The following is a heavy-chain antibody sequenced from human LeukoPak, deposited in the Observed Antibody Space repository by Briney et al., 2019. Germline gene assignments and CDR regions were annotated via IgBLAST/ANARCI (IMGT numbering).Heavy chain of an antibody. CDR2: MNPNSGDT. CDR3: AREVATDYYYYYGMDV. D-gene: IGHD5-12*01. CDR1: GYTFTSYD. J-gene: IGHJ6*02. Sequence: AASVKVSCKASGYTFTSYDINWVRQATGQGLEWMGWMNPNSGDTGYAQKFQGRVTMTRNTSISTAYMELSSLRSEDTAVHYCAREVATDYYYYYGMDVWGQGTTVTVSS. V-gene: IGHV1-8*01.